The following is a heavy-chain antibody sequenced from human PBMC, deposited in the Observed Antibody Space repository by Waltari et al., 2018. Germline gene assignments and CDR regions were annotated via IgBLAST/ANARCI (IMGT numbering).Heavy chain of an antibody. CDR2: ISSSSSYI. Sequence: EVQLVESGGGLVKPGGSLRLSCAASGFTFSSYSMNWVRQAPGKGLEWVSSISSSSSYIYYADSVKGRFTISRDNAKNSLYLQMNSLRAEDTAVYYCARGPTRYGSGVSWGQGTLVTVSS. CDR3: ARGPTRYGSGVS. CDR1: GFTFSSYS. D-gene: IGHD3-10*01. V-gene: IGHV3-21*01. J-gene: IGHJ5*02.